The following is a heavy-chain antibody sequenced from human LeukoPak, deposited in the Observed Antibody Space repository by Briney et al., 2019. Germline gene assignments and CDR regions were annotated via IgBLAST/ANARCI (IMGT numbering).Heavy chain of an antibody. J-gene: IGHJ4*02. V-gene: IGHV3-21*01. Sequence: PGGSLRLPCAASGFTFSSYSMNWVRQAPGKGLEWVSSISSSSSYIYYADSVKGRFTISRDNAKNSLYLQMNSLRAEYTAVYYCARDGVATFDYWGQGTLVTVSS. CDR2: ISSSSSYI. D-gene: IGHD5-12*01. CDR1: GFTFSSYS. CDR3: ARDGVATFDY.